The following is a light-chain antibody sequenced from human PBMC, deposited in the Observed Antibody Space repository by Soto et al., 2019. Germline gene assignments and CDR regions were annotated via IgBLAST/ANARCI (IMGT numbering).Light chain of an antibody. Sequence: EIVLTQSPATLSLSPGERATLSCRASQSVSSYLAWYQQKPGQAPRLLMYDASNRATGIPARFSGSGSGTDFTLTISSLEPEDFAVYYCQRRSNWPSTFGGGTKVEIK. J-gene: IGKJ4*01. CDR1: QSVSSY. CDR2: DAS. V-gene: IGKV3-11*01. CDR3: QRRSNWPST.